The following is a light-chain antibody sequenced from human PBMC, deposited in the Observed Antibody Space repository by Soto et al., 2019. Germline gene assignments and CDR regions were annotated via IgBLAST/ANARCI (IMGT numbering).Light chain of an antibody. CDR3: QQYGSSPPSIT. CDR1: QSVTSSY. CDR2: GAS. Sequence: EIVLTQSPGTLSLSPGERATLSCRASQSVTSSYLAWYQQKPGQAPRLLIYGASSRATGIPDRLSGSGSGTDFTLTISRLEPEDFAVYYCQQYGSSPPSITFGQGTRLEIK. J-gene: IGKJ5*01. V-gene: IGKV3-20*01.